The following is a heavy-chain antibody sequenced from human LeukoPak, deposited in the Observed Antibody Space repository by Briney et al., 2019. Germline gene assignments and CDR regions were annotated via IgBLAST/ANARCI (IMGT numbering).Heavy chain of an antibody. CDR3: AKGQNTMPT. CDR2: ISGSGGST. J-gene: IGHJ5*02. Sequence: GGSLRLSCAASGFTFSNYVMRWVRQAPGKGLEWVSGISGSGGSTYYADSVKGRFTISRDNSKNTLYLQVSSLRAEDTALYYCAKGQNTMPTWGLGTLVTVSS. D-gene: IGHD3-3*01. V-gene: IGHV3-23*01. CDR1: GFTFSNYV.